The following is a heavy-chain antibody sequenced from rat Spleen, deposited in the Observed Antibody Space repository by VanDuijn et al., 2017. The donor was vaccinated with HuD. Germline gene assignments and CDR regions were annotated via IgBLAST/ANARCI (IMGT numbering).Heavy chain of an antibody. CDR1: GFSVTSNS. Sequence: QVQLKESGPGLVQPSQTLSLTCTVPGFSVTSNSVHWVRQSTGKGQEWMGVIWTAGGTDYNSVLKSRLRISRDTSKSQVFLKMNSLQTEDTATYYCVRDGSAGDFDLWGQGVIVTVSS. D-gene: IGHD1-2*01. V-gene: IGHV2-30*01. CDR2: IWTAGGT. CDR3: VRDGSAGDFDL. J-gene: IGHJ2*01.